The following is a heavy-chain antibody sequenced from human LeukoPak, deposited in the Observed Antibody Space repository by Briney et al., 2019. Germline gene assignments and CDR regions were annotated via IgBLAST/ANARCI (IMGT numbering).Heavy chain of an antibody. CDR2: ISAYNGNT. V-gene: IGHV1-18*01. D-gene: IGHD3-22*01. CDR1: GYTFTSYG. CDR3: ARISRGIVVVTFDY. Sequence: TSVKVSCKASGYTFTSYGISWVRQAPGQGLEWMGWISAYNGNTNYAQKLQGRVTMTTDTSTSTAYMELRSLRSDDTAVYYCARISRGIVVVTFDYWGQGTLVTVS. J-gene: IGHJ4*02.